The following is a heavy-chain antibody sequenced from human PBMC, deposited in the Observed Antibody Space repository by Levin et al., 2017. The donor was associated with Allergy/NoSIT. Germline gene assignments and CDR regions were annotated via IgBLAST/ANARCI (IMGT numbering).Heavy chain of an antibody. CDR1: GFSFSDHF. CDR3: ARLLDYYDSIGYFVDAFDT. D-gene: IGHD3-22*01. Sequence: GGSLRLSCTASGFSFSDHFMEWVRQAPGKGLEWVGRIRKKANSYSTGYAASVKGRFIISRDDSKNSLYLHINSLKNEATAVYSCARLLDYYDSIGYFVDAFDTWGQGTMVIVSS. V-gene: IGHV3-72*01. CDR2: IRKKANSYST. J-gene: IGHJ3*02.